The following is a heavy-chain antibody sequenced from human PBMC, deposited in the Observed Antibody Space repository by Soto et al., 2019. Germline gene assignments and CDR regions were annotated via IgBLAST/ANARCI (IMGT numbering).Heavy chain of an antibody. D-gene: IGHD2-2*01. CDR2: ISGAGGNT. CDR3: AKDPVPQLLPSWWFDP. V-gene: IGHV3-23*01. CDR1: GFAFGAYA. J-gene: IGHJ5*02. Sequence: EVQLLESGGGLVQPGGSLRLSCAASGFAFGAYAMTWVRQVPGKGLEWVSVISGAGGNTYYADSVMGRFTVSRDNSKKMLYLEMNSLRVEDTAIYYCAKDPVPQLLPSWWFDPWGQGTRVTVSS.